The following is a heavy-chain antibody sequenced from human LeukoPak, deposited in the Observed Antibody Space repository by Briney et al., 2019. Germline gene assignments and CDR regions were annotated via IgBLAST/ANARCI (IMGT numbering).Heavy chain of an antibody. D-gene: IGHD4-17*01. J-gene: IGHJ4*02. Sequence: GGSLRLSCAASGFTFSSYGMHWVRQAPGKGLEWVAFIRYDGSNKYYADSVKGRFTISRDNSKNTLYLQMNSLRAEDTAVYYRAPSYGDLPDYWGQGTLVTVSS. CDR2: IRYDGSNK. V-gene: IGHV3-30*02. CDR1: GFTFSSYG. CDR3: APSYGDLPDY.